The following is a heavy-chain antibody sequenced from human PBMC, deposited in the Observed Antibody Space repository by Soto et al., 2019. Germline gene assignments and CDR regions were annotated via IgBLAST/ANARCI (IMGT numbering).Heavy chain of an antibody. CDR3: AREYSLAVVDPGY. V-gene: IGHV3-53*01. CDR2: IYSGGST. D-gene: IGHD3-22*01. J-gene: IGHJ4*02. Sequence: GGSLIVSCAAAGFTVSSNYMSWVRQAPGKGLEWVSVIYSGGSTYYADSVKGRFTISRDNSKNTLYLQMNSLRAEDTAVYYCAREYSLAVVDPGYWGQGILVTVSS. CDR1: GFTVSSNY.